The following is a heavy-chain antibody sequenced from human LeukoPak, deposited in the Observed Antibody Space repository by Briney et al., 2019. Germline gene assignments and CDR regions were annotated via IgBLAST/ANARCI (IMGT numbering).Heavy chain of an antibody. J-gene: IGHJ4*02. D-gene: IGHD6-13*01. V-gene: IGHV3-23*01. CDR1: GFTFSSYA. CDR2: ISGGGGST. Sequence: GGSLRLSCAASGFTFSSYAMSWVRQAPGKGLEWVSGISGGGGSTYYADSVKGRFTISRDISKNTLYLHVNSLRAEDGAVYFCAKPPGAAAGTDWVFDYWGQGTLVTVSS. CDR3: AKPPGAAAGTDWVFDY.